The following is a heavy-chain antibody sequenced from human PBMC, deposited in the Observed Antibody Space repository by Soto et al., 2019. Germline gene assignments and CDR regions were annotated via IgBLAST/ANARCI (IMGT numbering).Heavy chain of an antibody. D-gene: IGHD6-19*01. Sequence: EVQLLESGGGLVQPGGSLRLSCAASGFTFSSYAMSWVRQAPGKGLEWVSAISGSGGSTYYADSVKGRFTISRDNSKNSLYLQMNSRRAEDTAVYYCAKYYVAGTNYFDYWGQGTLVTVSS. J-gene: IGHJ4*02. CDR3: AKYYVAGTNYFDY. CDR2: ISGSGGST. V-gene: IGHV3-23*01. CDR1: GFTFSSYA.